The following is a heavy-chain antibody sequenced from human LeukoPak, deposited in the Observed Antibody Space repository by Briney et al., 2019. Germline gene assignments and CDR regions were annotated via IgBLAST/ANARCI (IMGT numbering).Heavy chain of an antibody. J-gene: IGHJ4*02. V-gene: IGHV3-23*01. D-gene: IGHD3-10*01. CDR2: ISGGGADT. CDR1: RLTFSGYA. CDR3: ARDGGATLVRGVITFDY. Sequence: GGSLRLSCAASRLTFSGYAMSWVRQAPGKGLEWVSAISGGGADTYYADSVKGRFTISRDNTKNSLYLQMNSLRAEDTAVYYCARDGGATLVRGVITFDYWGQGTLVTVSS.